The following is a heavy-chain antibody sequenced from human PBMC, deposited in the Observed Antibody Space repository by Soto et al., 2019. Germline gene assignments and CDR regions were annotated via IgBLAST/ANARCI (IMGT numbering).Heavy chain of an antibody. Sequence: PGGSLRVSCAASGFTFSSYSMNWGRQAPWKGLEWVSYISSSSSTIYYADSVKGRFTISRDNAKNSLYLQMNSLRAEDTAVYYCARHPERIAEIGWFDPWGQGTLVTVSS. J-gene: IGHJ5*02. CDR3: ARHPERIAEIGWFDP. D-gene: IGHD6-13*01. CDR2: ISSSSSTI. V-gene: IGHV3-48*01. CDR1: GFTFSSYS.